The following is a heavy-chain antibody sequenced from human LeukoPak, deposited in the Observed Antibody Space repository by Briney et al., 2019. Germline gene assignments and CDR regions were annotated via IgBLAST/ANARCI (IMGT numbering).Heavy chain of an antibody. CDR2: IYHSWGT. CDR1: GSSTTSDYF. D-gene: IGHD1-1*01. V-gene: IGHV4-38-2*01. J-gene: IGHJ4*02. Sequence: SETLSLTCGVSGSSTTSDYFWGWIRQSPGKGLEWIATIYHSWGTYFNPSLKSRVTISLDASKNQFSLKLTSLTAADTAIYYCARNVTAGFFDNWGQGILVTVSS. CDR3: ARNVTAGFFDN.